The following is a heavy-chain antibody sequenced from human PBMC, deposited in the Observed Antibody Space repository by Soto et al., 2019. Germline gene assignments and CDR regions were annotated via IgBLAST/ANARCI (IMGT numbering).Heavy chain of an antibody. CDR3: ARDSSRPYYYGSGSYGAFDI. CDR2: IYSGGST. CDR1: GFTVSSNY. J-gene: IGHJ3*02. D-gene: IGHD3-10*01. Sequence: GGSLRLSCAASGFTVSSNYMSWVRQAPGKGLEWVSVIYSGGSTYYADSVKGRFTISRDNSKNTLYLQMNSLRAEETAVYYCARDSSRPYYYGSGSYGAFDIWGQGTMVTVSS. V-gene: IGHV3-66*01.